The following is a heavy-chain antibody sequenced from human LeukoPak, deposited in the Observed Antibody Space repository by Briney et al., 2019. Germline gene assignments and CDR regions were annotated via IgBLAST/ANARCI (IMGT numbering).Heavy chain of an antibody. J-gene: IGHJ4*02. Sequence: GGSLRLSCAASGFTFSSSGMHWVRQAPGKGLEWVASIHYDGIYKYCVDSVKGRFTISRDNSKNTLYLQMNSLRPEDTAVYYCAKQGSGWSIEYWGQGTLVTVSS. CDR1: GFTFSSSG. CDR3: AKQGSGWSIEY. CDR2: IHYDGIYK. V-gene: IGHV3-30*02. D-gene: IGHD6-19*01.